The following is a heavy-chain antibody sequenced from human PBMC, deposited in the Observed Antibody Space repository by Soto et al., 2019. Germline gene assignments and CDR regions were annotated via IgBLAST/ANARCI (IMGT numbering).Heavy chain of an antibody. J-gene: IGHJ5*02. CDR3: ARAEDIVVDWFDP. CDR1: GASISPYY. D-gene: IGHD2-15*01. Sequence: SETLSLTCTVSGASISPYYWTWIRQSPGKGLEWIGFVSYTGNTNYNPSLESRVTMSVDTSKNQFSLKVSSVTAADTAVYYCARAEDIVVDWFDPWGQGTLVTVSS. CDR2: VSYTGNT. V-gene: IGHV4-59*01.